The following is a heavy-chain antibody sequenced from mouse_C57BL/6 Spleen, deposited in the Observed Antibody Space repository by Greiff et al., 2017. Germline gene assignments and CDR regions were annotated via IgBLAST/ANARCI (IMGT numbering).Heavy chain of an antibody. J-gene: IGHJ4*01. CDR2: IHPNSGST. CDR3: ARSTYYYGSSFGAMDY. CDR1: GYTFTSYW. D-gene: IGHD1-1*01. Sequence: QVQLQQPGAELVKPGASVKLSCKASGYTFTSYWMHWVKQRPGQGLEWIGMIHPNSGSTNYNEKFKSKATLTVDKSSSTAYMQLSSLTSEYSAVYSCARSTYYYGSSFGAMDYWGQGTSGTVSS. V-gene: IGHV1-64*01.